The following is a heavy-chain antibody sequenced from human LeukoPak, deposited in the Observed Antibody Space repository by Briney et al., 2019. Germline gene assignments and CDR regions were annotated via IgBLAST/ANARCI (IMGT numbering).Heavy chain of an antibody. V-gene: IGHV3-33*01. J-gene: IGHJ4*02. CDR2: IWYDGSNK. D-gene: IGHD3-10*01. CDR3: ARDRHGSGSYYDY. CDR1: GFTFSSYG. Sequence: GGSLRLSCAASGFTFSSYGMHWVRQAPGKGLEWVAVIWYDGSNKYYADSVKGRLTISRDNSKNTLYLQMNSLRAEDTAVYYCARDRHGSGSYYDYWGQGTLVTVSS.